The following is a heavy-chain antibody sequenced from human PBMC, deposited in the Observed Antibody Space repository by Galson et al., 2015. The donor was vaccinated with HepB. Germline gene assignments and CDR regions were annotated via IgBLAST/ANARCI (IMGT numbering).Heavy chain of an antibody. Sequence: SVKVSCKASGYTFTSYGISWVRQAPGQGLEWMGWISAYNGNTNYAQKLQGRVTMTTDTSTSTAYMELRSLRSDDTAVYYCARDAAPPRITMIVVVRSTFYGMDVWGQGTTVTVSS. CDR3: ARDAAPPRITMIVVVRSTFYGMDV. D-gene: IGHD3-22*01. CDR2: ISAYNGNT. CDR1: GYTFTSYG. J-gene: IGHJ6*02. V-gene: IGHV1-18*04.